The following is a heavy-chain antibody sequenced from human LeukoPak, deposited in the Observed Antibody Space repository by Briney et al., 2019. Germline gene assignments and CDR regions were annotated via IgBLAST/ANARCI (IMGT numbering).Heavy chain of an antibody. Sequence: SETLSLTCTVSGGSISSHYWSWIRQPPGKGLERIGYIYYSGSTNYNPSLKSRVTISVDTSKNQFSLKLSSVTAADTAVYYCARDREGATGVFDYWGQGTLVTVSS. CDR1: GGSISSHY. CDR2: IYYSGST. V-gene: IGHV4-59*11. D-gene: IGHD1-26*01. CDR3: ARDREGATGVFDY. J-gene: IGHJ4*02.